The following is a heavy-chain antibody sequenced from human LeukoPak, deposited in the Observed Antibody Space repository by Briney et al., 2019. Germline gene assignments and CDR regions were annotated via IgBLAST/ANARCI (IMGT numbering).Heavy chain of an antibody. V-gene: IGHV4-61*02. Sequence: PSETLSLTCTVSGGSISSGSYYWSWIRQPAGKGLEWIGRIYTSGSTNYNLSLKSRVTISVDTSKNQFSLKLSSVTSADTAVYYCARERGSYPWYFDYWGQGTLVTVSS. J-gene: IGHJ4*02. CDR2: IYTSGST. D-gene: IGHD1-26*01. CDR3: ARERGSYPWYFDY. CDR1: GGSISSGSYY.